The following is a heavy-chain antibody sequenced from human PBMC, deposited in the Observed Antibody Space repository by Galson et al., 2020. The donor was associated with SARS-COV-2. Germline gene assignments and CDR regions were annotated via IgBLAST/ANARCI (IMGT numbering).Heavy chain of an antibody. V-gene: IGHV3-30*18. CDR2: ISYDGSNK. CDR1: GFTFSSYG. CDR3: AKDGLYYGFWSGYSIRVKAHYYYCYMDA. D-gene: IGHD3-3*01. J-gene: IGHJ6*03. Sequence: GGSLRLSCAASGFTFSSYGMHWVRQAPGKGLEWVAAISYDGSNKYYADSVKGRFTISRDNSKNTLYLQMNSLRAEDTAVYYCAKDGLYYGFWSGYSIRVKAHYYYCYMDAWGKGTTVTVSS.